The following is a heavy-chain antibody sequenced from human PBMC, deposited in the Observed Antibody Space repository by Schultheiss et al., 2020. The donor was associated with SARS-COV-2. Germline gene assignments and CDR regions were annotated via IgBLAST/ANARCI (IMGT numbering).Heavy chain of an antibody. CDR1: GGSISSYY. V-gene: IGHV4-59*12. CDR3: VRDSDSSGYWGWFDP. J-gene: IGHJ5*02. CDR2: IFYSGTT. Sequence: SETLSLTCTVSGGSISSYYWSWIRQHPGKGLEWIGYIFYSGTTYYNPSLRSRLTISVDTSKNQFSLKLSSVTAADTAVYYCVRDSDSSGYWGWFDPWGQGTLVTVSS. D-gene: IGHD3-22*01.